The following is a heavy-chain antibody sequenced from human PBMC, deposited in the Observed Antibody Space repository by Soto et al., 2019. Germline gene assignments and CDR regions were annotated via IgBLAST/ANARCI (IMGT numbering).Heavy chain of an antibody. D-gene: IGHD4-4*01. J-gene: IGHJ6*02. Sequence: QVQLVESGGGVVQPGRSLRLSCAASGFTFSSYAMHWVRQAPGKGLEWVAVISYDGSNKYCADSVKGRFTISRDNSKNTLYLQMNSLRAEDTAVYYCASTVTTDYYYYGMDVWGQGTTVTVSS. V-gene: IGHV3-30-3*01. CDR1: GFTFSSYA. CDR2: ISYDGSNK. CDR3: ASTVTTDYYYYGMDV.